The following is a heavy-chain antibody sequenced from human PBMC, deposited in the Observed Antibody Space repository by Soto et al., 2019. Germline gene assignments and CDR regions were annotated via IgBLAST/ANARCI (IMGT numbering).Heavy chain of an antibody. CDR3: ARAGSYSPYNWFDP. D-gene: IGHD3-10*01. Sequence: SETLSLTCTVSGGSISSSSYYWGWIRQPPGKGLEWIGSIYYSGSTYYNPSLKSRVTISVDTSKNQFSLKLSSVTAADTAVYYCARAGSYSPYNWFDPWGQGTLVTVS. CDR2: IYYSGST. J-gene: IGHJ5*02. V-gene: IGHV4-39*01. CDR1: GGSISSSSYY.